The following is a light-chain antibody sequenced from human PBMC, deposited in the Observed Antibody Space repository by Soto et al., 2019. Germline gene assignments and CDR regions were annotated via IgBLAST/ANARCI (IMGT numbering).Light chain of an antibody. V-gene: IGKV3-15*01. Sequence: EIVMNQSPATLSVSPGERVTLSCRASQDIRSSLAWYQQKPGQAPRLLIYGASIRATGVPATFSGSGSGTEFTLSISSLQSEHLGVYYCQQDSSWPLTFGGGTKVDIK. CDR2: GAS. J-gene: IGKJ4*01. CDR3: QQDSSWPLT. CDR1: QDIRSS.